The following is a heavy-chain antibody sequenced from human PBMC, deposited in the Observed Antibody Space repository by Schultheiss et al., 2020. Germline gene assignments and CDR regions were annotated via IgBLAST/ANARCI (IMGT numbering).Heavy chain of an antibody. D-gene: IGHD6-19*01. V-gene: IGHV3-23*01. CDR2: ISWDGGST. J-gene: IGHJ4*02. Sequence: WVRQAPGKGLEWVSLISWDGGSTYYADSVKGRFTISRDNSKNTLYLQMNSLRAEDTAVYYCAKENLAVAGTLDYWGQGTLVTVSS. CDR3: AKENLAVAGTLDY.